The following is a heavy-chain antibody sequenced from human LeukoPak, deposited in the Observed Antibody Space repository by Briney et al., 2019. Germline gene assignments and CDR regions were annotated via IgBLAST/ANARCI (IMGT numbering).Heavy chain of an antibody. Sequence: SETLSLTCTVSGGSISSYFWSWIRQPPGKGLEWIGYIYYSGSTNYNPSLKSRVTISVDTSKNQFSLRLSSVTAADTAVYYCARGAGNFDYWGQGTLVTVSS. D-gene: IGHD6-19*01. V-gene: IGHV4-59*01. CDR3: ARGAGNFDY. J-gene: IGHJ4*02. CDR2: IYYSGST. CDR1: GGSISSYF.